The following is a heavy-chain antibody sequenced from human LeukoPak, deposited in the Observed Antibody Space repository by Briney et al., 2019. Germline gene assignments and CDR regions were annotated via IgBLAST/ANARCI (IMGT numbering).Heavy chain of an antibody. CDR2: ISPSGST. J-gene: IGHJ6*03. Sequence: PSETLSLTCTVSGGSISSGAYNWNWIRQPAGGGLEWIGHISPSGSTNYNPSLKNRVIISADTSKNQFSLKLTSVTAADTAAYYCARSWENSNYSFYFMDVWGRGTTVTVSS. CDR1: GGSISSGAYN. V-gene: IGHV4-61*09. CDR3: ARSWENSNYSFYFMDV. D-gene: IGHD4-11*01.